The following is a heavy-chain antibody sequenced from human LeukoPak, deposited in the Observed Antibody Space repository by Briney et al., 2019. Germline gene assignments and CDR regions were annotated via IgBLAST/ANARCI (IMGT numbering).Heavy chain of an antibody. D-gene: IGHD2-2*01. CDR1: GSTLTEFP. Sequence: ASVKVSCKVSGSTLTEFPIHWVRQAPGKGLEWMGGFVPEDDETIYAQSFQGRVTMTEDTSTSTAYMELRSLRSDDTAMYYCAKHQYCTSASCFFDYWGQGTLVTVSS. CDR3: AKHQYCTSASCFFDY. J-gene: IGHJ4*02. CDR2: FVPEDDET. V-gene: IGHV1-24*01.